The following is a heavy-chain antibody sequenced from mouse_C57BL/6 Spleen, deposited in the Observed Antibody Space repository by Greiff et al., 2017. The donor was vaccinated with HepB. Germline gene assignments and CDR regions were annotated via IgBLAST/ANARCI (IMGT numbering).Heavy chain of an antibody. D-gene: IGHD2-3*01. J-gene: IGHJ4*01. CDR1: GYTFTSYW. CDR3: ARNGYYVGFYYAMDY. CDR2: IYPGSGST. Sequence: VQLQQSGAELVKPGASVKMSCKASGYTFTSYWITWVKQRPGQGLEWIGDIYPGSGSTNYNEKFKSKATLTVDTSSSTAYMQLSSLTSEDSAVYYCARNGYYVGFYYAMDYWGQGTSVTVSS. V-gene: IGHV1-55*01.